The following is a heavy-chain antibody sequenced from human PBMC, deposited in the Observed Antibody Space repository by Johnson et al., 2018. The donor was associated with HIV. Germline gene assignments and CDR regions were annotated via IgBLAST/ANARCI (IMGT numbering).Heavy chain of an antibody. D-gene: IGHD3-22*01. CDR2: ISGSGGST. CDR3: AKASSDSSGYADL. J-gene: IGHJ3*01. Sequence: EVQLVESGGGLVQPGGSLRLSCAASGFTFSTYVMSWVRQAPGKGLEWVSGISGSGGSTYYADSVRGRFTISRDNSKKTLYLEMNSLRSGDTAVYYCAKASSDSSGYADLWGQGTMVIVSS. CDR1: GFTFSTYV. V-gene: IGHV3-23*04.